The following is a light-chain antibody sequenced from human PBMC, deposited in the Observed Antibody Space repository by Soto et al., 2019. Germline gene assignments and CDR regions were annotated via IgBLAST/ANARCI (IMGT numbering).Light chain of an antibody. Sequence: EIVMTQSPVTLSVSPGERATLSCRASQSISSNLACYQQRPGQTPRLLIYGASTRATGIPARFSGRWSGTEFTLTISSLQSEDFAVYYWQEYHTWPIFGGGTKVEIK. V-gene: IGKV3-15*01. J-gene: IGKJ4*01. CDR2: GAS. CDR1: QSISSN. CDR3: QEYHTWPI.